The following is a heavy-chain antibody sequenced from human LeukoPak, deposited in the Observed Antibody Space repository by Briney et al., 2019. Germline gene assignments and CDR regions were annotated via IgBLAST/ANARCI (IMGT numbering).Heavy chain of an antibody. CDR2: ISSSSSTI. Sequence: PGGSLGLSCAASGFTFSSYSMNWVCQAPGKGLEWVSYISSSSSTIYYADSVKGRFTISRDNAKNSLYLQMNSLRDEDTAVYYCARLTVGVAVAGTLSYWGQGTLVTVSS. CDR3: ARLTVGVAVAGTLSY. D-gene: IGHD6-19*01. V-gene: IGHV3-48*02. CDR1: GFTFSSYS. J-gene: IGHJ4*02.